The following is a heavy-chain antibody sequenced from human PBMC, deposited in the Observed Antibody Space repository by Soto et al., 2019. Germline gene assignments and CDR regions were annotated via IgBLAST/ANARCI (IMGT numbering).Heavy chain of an antibody. Sequence: GGSLRLSCAGSGFTFSHHWMNWVRQAPGKGLEWVANIKADGSEKYYVDSVKGRFTISRDNAKNSLYLQMNSLRAEETAGYYCARRRGVDPWGQGTLVTVSS. CDR3: ARRRGVDP. CDR1: GFTFSHHW. D-gene: IGHD3-16*01. J-gene: IGHJ5*02. V-gene: IGHV3-7*03. CDR2: IKADGSEK.